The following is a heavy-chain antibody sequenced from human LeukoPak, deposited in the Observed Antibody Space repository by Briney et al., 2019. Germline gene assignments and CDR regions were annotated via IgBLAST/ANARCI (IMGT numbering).Heavy chain of an antibody. CDR1: GGTFSSYA. J-gene: IGHJ4*02. CDR2: IIPIFGTA. V-gene: IGHV1-69*05. D-gene: IGHD3-3*01. Sequence: GASVKVSCKASGGTFSSYAISWVRQAPGQGLEWMGGIIPIFGTANYAQKLQGRVTMTTDTSTSTAYMELRSLRSDDTAVYYCARVAITIFGVVIYYFDYWGQGTLVTASS. CDR3: ARVAITIFGVVIYYFDY.